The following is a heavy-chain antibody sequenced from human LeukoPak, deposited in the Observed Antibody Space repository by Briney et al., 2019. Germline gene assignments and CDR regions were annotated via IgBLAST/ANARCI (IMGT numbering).Heavy chain of an antibody. D-gene: IGHD1-26*01. CDR2: MNPNSGNT. V-gene: IGHV1-8*01. J-gene: IGHJ4*02. CDR1: VYTFHIYD. Sequence: ASVTVSYTTSVYTFHIYDINWVRQATGQGLEWMGWMNPNSGNTGYAQKFQGRVTITRNTSITTAYMDLTSLRSEDTAVYFCARGPKWSGSYYYFDFWGQGTLVTVSS. CDR3: ARGPKWSGSYYYFDF.